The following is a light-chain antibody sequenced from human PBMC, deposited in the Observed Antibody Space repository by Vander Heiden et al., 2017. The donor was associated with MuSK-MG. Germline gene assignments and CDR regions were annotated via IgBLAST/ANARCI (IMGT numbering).Light chain of an antibody. J-gene: IGKJ1*01. CDR2: GAS. V-gene: IGKV1-27*01. Sequence: DIQMTQSPSSLSASIGDRVTITCRASQGIGNYLAWYQQKAGRGPKLLIYGASTLQSGVPSRFSGSGSGKDFTLTISSLQPEDVATYYCQKHNSDPPEAFGQGTKVEIK. CDR1: QGIGNY. CDR3: QKHNSDPPEA.